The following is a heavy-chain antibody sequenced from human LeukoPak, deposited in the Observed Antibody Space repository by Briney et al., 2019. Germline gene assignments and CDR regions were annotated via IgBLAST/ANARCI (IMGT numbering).Heavy chain of an antibody. Sequence: ASVKVSCKASGYTFTSYGISWVRQAPGQGFEWMGWISAYNGNTNYAQKLQGRVTMTTDTSTSTAYMELRSLRSDDTAVYYCARVGVDIVVVVAATVGGAFDIWGQGTMVTVSS. CDR2: ISAYNGNT. J-gene: IGHJ3*02. V-gene: IGHV1-18*01. CDR3: ARVGVDIVVVVAATVGGAFDI. D-gene: IGHD2-15*01. CDR1: GYTFTSYG.